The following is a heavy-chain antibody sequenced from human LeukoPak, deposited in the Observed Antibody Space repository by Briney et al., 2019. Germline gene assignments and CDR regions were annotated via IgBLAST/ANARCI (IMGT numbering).Heavy chain of an antibody. J-gene: IGHJ4*02. CDR2: IYYSGST. CDR1: GGSISSGGYY. D-gene: IGHD5-12*01. V-gene: IGHV4-31*03. Sequence: PSQTLSLTCTVSGGSISSGGYYWSWIRQHPGKGLEWIGYIYYSGSTYYNPSLKSRVTISVDTSKNQFSLKLSSVTAADTAVYYCARGFNWLRKSPNPLDYWGQGTLVTVSS. CDR3: ARGFNWLRKSPNPLDY.